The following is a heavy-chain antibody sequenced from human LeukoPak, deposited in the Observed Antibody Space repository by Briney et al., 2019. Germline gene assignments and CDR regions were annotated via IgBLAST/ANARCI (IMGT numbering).Heavy chain of an antibody. CDR3: ARDRSKTYYYDSSGYYTGNWFDP. J-gene: IGHJ5*02. D-gene: IGHD3-22*01. CDR1: GYTFTGYY. V-gene: IGHV1-2*02. CDR2: INPNSGGT. Sequence: VASVKVSCKASGYTFTGYYMHWVRQAPGQGLEWMGWINPNSGGTNYAQKFQGRVTMTRDTSISTAYMELSSLRSEDTAVYYCARDRSKTYYYDSSGYYTGNWFDPWGQGTLVTVSS.